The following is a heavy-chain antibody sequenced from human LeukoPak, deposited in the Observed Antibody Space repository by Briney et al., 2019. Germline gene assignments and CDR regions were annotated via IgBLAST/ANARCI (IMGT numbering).Heavy chain of an antibody. J-gene: IGHJ5*02. CDR2: INHSGST. CDR3: ARQGGGNLRPYWFDP. CDR1: GGSFSGYY. D-gene: IGHD2-15*01. V-gene: IGHV4-34*01. Sequence: SETLSLTCAVYGGSFSGYYWSWIRQPPGKGLEWIGEINHSGSTNYNPSLKSRVTISVDTSKNQFSLKLSSVTAADTAVYYCARQGGGNLRPYWFDPWGQGTLVTVSS.